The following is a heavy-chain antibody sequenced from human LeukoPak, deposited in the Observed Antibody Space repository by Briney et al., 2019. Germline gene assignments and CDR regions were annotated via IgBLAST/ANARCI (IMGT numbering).Heavy chain of an antibody. V-gene: IGHV3-11*01. Sequence: PGGSLRLSCAASGFIFSDYYMSWIRQAPGKGLEWVSYISSSGSTIYYADSVKGRFTISRDNAKNSLYLQMNSLRAEDTALYHCARSSGSYYGHDPFDYWGQGTLVTVSS. CDR2: ISSSGSTI. CDR1: GFIFSDYY. J-gene: IGHJ4*02. CDR3: ARSSGSYYGHDPFDY. D-gene: IGHD1-26*01.